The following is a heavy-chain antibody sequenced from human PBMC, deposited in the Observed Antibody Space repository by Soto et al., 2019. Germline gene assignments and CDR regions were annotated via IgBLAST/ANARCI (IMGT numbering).Heavy chain of an antibody. V-gene: IGHV1-18*01. D-gene: IGHD1-26*01. CDR1: GYTFTSYG. CDR2: ISAYNGNT. Sequence: ASVKVSCKASGYTFTSYGISWVRQAPGQGLEWMGWISAYNGNTNYAQKLQGRVTMTTDTSTSTAYMELRSLRSDDTAVYYCAILSSGVGAPYYFDYWGQGTLVTVSS. J-gene: IGHJ4*02. CDR3: AILSSGVGAPYYFDY.